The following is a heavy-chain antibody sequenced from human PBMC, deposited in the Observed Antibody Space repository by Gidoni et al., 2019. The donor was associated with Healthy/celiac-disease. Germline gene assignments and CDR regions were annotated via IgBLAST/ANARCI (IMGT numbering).Heavy chain of an antibody. CDR2: ISSSGSTI. J-gene: IGHJ6*02. CDR3: ARDREELSGYYYGMDV. D-gene: IGHD3-10*01. V-gene: IGHV3-48*03. CDR1: GFPFSSYE. Sequence: EVQLVASGGGLVQPGVSLRLSCAASGFPFSSYEMNWVRQAPGKGLEWVSYISSSGSTIYYADSVKGRFTISRDNAKNSLYLQMNSLRAEDTAVYYCARDREELSGYYYGMDVWGQGTTVTVSS.